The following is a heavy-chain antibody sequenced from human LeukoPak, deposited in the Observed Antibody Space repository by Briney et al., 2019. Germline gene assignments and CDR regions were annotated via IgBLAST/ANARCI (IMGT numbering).Heavy chain of an antibody. Sequence: GGSLRLSCAASGFSFSAYTMSWVRQAPGKGPECVSAINSAGATSYADSVRGRFTISRDNSKNTLYLQMNSLRAEDTAVYSCAKAAVIIGLAAFDTWGQGTMVTVSS. J-gene: IGHJ3*02. V-gene: IGHV3-23*01. CDR2: INSAGAT. CDR1: GFSFSAYT. CDR3: AKAAVIIGLAAFDT. D-gene: IGHD2-21*01.